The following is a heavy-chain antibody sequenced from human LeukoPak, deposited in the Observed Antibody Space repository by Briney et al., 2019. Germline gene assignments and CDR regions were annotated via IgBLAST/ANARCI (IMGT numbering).Heavy chain of an antibody. CDR3: ATSSSVTHTRDP. CDR2: INPHSGAT. D-gene: IGHD5/OR15-5a*01. CDR1: GYGFSDVY. J-gene: IGHJ5*02. V-gene: IGHV1-2*02. Sequence: ASVKVSCKASGYGFSDVYFNWVRQAPGQGLEWMGWINPHSGATNYAQRFQGRVSMDASIDTAYMELSRLTSDDTAVYYCATSSSVTHTRDPWGQGTPVTVSS.